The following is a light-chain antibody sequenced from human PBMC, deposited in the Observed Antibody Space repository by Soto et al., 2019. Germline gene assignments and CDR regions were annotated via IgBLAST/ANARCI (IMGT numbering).Light chain of an antibody. CDR1: SSNIGAGYD. J-gene: IGLJ1*01. CDR2: GNS. Sequence: QSVLTQPPSVSGAPGQRVTISCTGSSSNIGAGYDVHWYQQLPGTAPKLLIYGNSNRPSGVPDRFSGSKSGTSASLAITGLQVEDEADYYCQSYASSLSGFYVFGPGTKLTVL. V-gene: IGLV1-40*01. CDR3: QSYASSLSGFYV.